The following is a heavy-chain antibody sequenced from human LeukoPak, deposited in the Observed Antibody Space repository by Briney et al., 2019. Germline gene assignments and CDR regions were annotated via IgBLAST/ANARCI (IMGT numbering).Heavy chain of an antibody. CDR2: ISGSGAST. V-gene: IGHV3-23*01. CDR1: GFTFSDYA. J-gene: IGHJ4*02. D-gene: IGHD3-22*01. Sequence: GGSLRLPCAASGFTFSDYAMNWVRQAPGKGLEWVSAISGSGASTYYADSVQGRFTISRDNSKNTLYLQMNSLGAEDTAICYCAKGSTDGFNVVVISRYFDYWGQATLVTVSS. CDR3: AKGSTDGFNVVVISRYFDY.